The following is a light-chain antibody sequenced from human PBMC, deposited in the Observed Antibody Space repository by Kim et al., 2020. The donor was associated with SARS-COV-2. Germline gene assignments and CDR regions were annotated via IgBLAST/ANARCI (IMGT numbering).Light chain of an antibody. V-gene: IGLV1-40*01. CDR1: SSNIGADYG. Sequence: QSVLTQPPSVSGAPGHRVTISCTGSSSNIGADYGVHWYQQLPGTAPQLLIYVNNNRPSGVPDRFSGSKSGTSASLAITGLQAEDEADYYCQSYDSSLSGYVFGTGTKVTVL. CDR2: VNN. CDR3: QSYDSSLSGYV. J-gene: IGLJ1*01.